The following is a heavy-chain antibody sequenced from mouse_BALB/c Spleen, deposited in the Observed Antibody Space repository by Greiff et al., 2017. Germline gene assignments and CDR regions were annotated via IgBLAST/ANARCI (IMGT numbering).Heavy chain of an antibody. CDR2: IYPGDGDT. CDR1: GYTFTSYW. CDR3: ARRTTVVATDY. J-gene: IGHJ2*01. V-gene: IGHV1-87*01. Sequence: SGAELARPGASVKLSCKASGYTFTSYWMQWVKQRPGQGLEWIGAIYPGDGDTRYTQKFKGKATLTADKSSSTAYMQLSSLASEDSAVYYCARRTTVVATDYWGKGTTLTVAS. D-gene: IGHD1-1*01.